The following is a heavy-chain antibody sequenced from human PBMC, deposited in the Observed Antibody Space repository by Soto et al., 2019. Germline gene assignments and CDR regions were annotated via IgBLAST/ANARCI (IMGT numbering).Heavy chain of an antibody. CDR2: IYYSGST. CDR3: ARDDVVPAAKHAFDI. Sequence: LSLTCTVSGGSISSGGYYWSWIRQHPGKGLEWIGYIYYSGSTYYNPSLKSRVTISVDTSKNQFSLKLSSVTAADTAVYYCARDDVVPAAKHAFDIWGQGTMVPVSS. V-gene: IGHV4-31*03. CDR1: GGSISSGGYY. J-gene: IGHJ3*02. D-gene: IGHD2-2*01.